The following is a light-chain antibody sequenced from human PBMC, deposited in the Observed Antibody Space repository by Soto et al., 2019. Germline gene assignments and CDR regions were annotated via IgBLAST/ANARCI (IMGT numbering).Light chain of an antibody. J-gene: IGKJ1*01. CDR1: QSVFFSSNNKNY. CDR2: WAS. V-gene: IGKV4-1*01. CDR3: QEYYGSPPWT. Sequence: DIVMTQSPESLAVSLGERTTINCKSSQSVFFSSNNKNYLAWYQQKPRQPPKLLIYWASTRESGVPDRFSGSGSGTDFSLTISSLQAEDVAVYYCQEYYGSPPWTFGQGTKVEIK.